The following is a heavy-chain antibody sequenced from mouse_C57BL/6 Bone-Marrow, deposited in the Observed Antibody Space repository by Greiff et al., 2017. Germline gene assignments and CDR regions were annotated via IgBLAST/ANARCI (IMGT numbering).Heavy chain of an antibody. Sequence: VNVKQSGAELVRPGASVKLSCTASGFNIKDDYMPWVKQRPEQGLEWIGWIDPENGDTEYASKFQGKATITADTSSNTSYLQLSSLTSEDTAVYYCTTGNFDYWGQGTTLTASS. CDR3: TTGNFDY. CDR1: GFNIKDDY. CDR2: IDPENGDT. J-gene: IGHJ2*01. V-gene: IGHV14-4*01.